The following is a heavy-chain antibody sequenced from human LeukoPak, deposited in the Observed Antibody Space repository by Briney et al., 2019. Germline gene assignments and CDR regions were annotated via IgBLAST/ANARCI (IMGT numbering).Heavy chain of an antibody. J-gene: IGHJ3*02. D-gene: IGHD3-16*01. CDR1: GFAFSTYA. CDR2: ISYDGSVK. V-gene: IGHV3-30-3*01. Sequence: GGSLRLSCAASGFAFSTYAMHWVRQAPGKGLEWVAVISYDGSVKYYADSVKGRFTISRDNSKNTLYLQMNSLRAEDTAVYYCAKGLPLLGAFDIWGQGTMVTVSS. CDR3: AKGLPLLGAFDI.